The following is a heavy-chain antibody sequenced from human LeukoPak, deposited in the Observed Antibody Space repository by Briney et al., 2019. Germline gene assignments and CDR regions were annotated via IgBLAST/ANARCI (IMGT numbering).Heavy chain of an antibody. J-gene: IGHJ5*02. CDR2: VSGYNGNT. D-gene: IGHD2-21*01. V-gene: IGHV1-18*01. CDR3: ARGDWFDP. Sequence: ASVKVSCKSSGYTFTSYDINWVRQAPGQGLEWMGWVSGYNGNTNYAQKFEGRVAMTTDTSSNTAYMELRSLRSDDTAIYYCARGDWFDPWGQGTLVTVSS. CDR1: GYTFTSYD.